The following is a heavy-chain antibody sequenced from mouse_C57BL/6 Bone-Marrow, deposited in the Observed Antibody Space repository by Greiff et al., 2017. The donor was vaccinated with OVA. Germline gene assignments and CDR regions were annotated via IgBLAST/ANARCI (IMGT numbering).Heavy chain of an antibody. V-gene: IGHV14-4*01. J-gene: IGHJ2*01. D-gene: IGHD1-1*01. CDR2: IDPENGDT. Sequence: VTLKVSGAELVRPGASVKLSCTASGFNIKDDYMHWVKQRPEQGLEWIGWIDPENGDTEYASKFQGKATITADTSSNTAYLQLSSLTSEDTAVYYCTRGYGSSNPERGQGTTLTVSS. CDR3: TRGYGSSNPE. CDR1: GFNIKDDY.